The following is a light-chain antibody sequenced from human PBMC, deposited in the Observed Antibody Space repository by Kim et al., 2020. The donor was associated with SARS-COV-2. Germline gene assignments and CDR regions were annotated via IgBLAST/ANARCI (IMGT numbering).Light chain of an antibody. J-gene: IGKJ4*01. V-gene: IGKV3-20*01. Sequence: SPGERATLSCRASHRVSSNYLAWYQQKPGQAPRLLIYGASSRATGIPDRFSGSGSGTDFTLTISRLEPEDFAVFYCQQYGSSPLTFGGGTKVEIK. CDR1: HRVSSNY. CDR3: QQYGSSPLT. CDR2: GAS.